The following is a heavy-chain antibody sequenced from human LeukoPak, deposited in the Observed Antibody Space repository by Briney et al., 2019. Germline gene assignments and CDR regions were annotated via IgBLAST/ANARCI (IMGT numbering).Heavy chain of an antibody. Sequence: GGSLRLSCEASGFTFSDYYVSWIRQAPGKGLEWVSYISSSSSYTNYADSVKGRFTISRDNAKNSLYLQMNSLRAEDTAVYYCARGQGWLQYFDYWGQGTLVTVSS. CDR1: GFTFSDYY. J-gene: IGHJ4*02. CDR3: ARGQGWLQYFDY. CDR2: ISSSSSYT. D-gene: IGHD5-24*01. V-gene: IGHV3-11*06.